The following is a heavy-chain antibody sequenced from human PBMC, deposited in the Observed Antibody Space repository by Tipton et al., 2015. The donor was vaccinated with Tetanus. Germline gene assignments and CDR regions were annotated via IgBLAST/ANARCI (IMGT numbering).Heavy chain of an antibody. CDR3: ARLIVVAYMDV. J-gene: IGHJ6*02. D-gene: IGHD2-15*01. CDR2: IYYSGST. Sequence: TLSRTCTVSGGSISSGGYYWSWIRQHPGKGLEWIGYIYYSGSTYYNPSLKSRVTISVDTSKNQFSLKLSSVTAADTAVYYCARLIVVAYMDVWGQGTTVTVSS. V-gene: IGHV4-31*03. CDR1: GGSISSGGYY.